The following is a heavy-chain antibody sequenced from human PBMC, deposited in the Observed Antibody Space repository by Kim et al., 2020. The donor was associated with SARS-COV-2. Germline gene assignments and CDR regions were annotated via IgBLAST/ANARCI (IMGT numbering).Heavy chain of an antibody. CDR1: GGSFSGYY. J-gene: IGHJ4*02. V-gene: IGHV4-34*01. CDR2: INHSGST. CDR3: ARGKYYYDSSGYYYPGGSFDY. D-gene: IGHD3-22*01. Sequence: SETLSLTCAVYGGSFSGYYWSWIRQPPGKGLEWIGEINHSGSTNYNPSLKSRVTISVDTSKNQFSLKLSSVTAADTAVYYCARGKYYYDSSGYYYPGGSFDYWGQGTLVTVSS.